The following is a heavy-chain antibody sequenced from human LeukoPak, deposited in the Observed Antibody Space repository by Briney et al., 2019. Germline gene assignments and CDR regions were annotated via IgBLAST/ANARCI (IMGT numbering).Heavy chain of an antibody. CDR1: GYTFTSYY. CDR3: ARDPDTMVRGYRDWFDP. Sequence: ASVKVSCKASGYTFTSYYMHWVRQAPGQGLEWMGIINPSGGSTSYAQKFQGRVTMTRGTSTSTVYMELSSLRSEDTAVYYCARDPDTMVRGYRDWFDPWGQGTLVTVSS. D-gene: IGHD3-10*01. J-gene: IGHJ5*02. V-gene: IGHV1-46*03. CDR2: INPSGGST.